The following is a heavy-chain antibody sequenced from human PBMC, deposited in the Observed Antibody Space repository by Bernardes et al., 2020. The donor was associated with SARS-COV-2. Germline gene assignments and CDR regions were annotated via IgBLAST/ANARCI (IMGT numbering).Heavy chain of an antibody. CDR2: IYTSGST. D-gene: IGHD3-16*01. V-gene: IGHV4-4*07. J-gene: IGHJ6*03. CDR3: ARGNIPKLRLRASYYYYMDV. Sequence: SETLSLTCTVSGGSISSYYWSWIRQPAGKGLEWIGRIYTSGSTNYNPSLKSRVTMSVDTSKNQFSLKLSSVTAADTAVYYCARGNIPKLRLRASYYYYMDVWGKGTTVTVSS. CDR1: GGSISSYY.